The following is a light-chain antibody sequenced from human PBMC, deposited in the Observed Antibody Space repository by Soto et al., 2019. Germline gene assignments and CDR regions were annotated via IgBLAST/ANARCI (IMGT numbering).Light chain of an antibody. Sequence: EIVLTQSPGTLSLSPGERATLSCRASQSVSSNYFAWYQQRPGQAPRLLFYDASTRATGIPDRFTCSGSGRDFILTISRPEPEDSAVYYCQQFGSSPITFGQGTRLEIK. CDR2: DAS. J-gene: IGKJ5*01. CDR3: QQFGSSPIT. V-gene: IGKV3-20*01. CDR1: QSVSSNY.